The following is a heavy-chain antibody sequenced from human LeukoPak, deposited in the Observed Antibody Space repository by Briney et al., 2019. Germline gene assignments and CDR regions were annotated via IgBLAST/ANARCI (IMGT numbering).Heavy chain of an antibody. CDR3: ASPTTVTMMTFDAFDI. Sequence: GGSLRLSCAASGFTFSSYSMNWVRQAPGKGLEWVSYISSSSSTIYYADSVKGRFTISRDNAKNSLYLQMNSLRAEDTAVYYCASPTTVTMMTFDAFDIWGQGTMVTVSS. CDR1: GFTFSSYS. CDR2: ISSSSSTI. V-gene: IGHV3-48*04. D-gene: IGHD4-11*01. J-gene: IGHJ3*02.